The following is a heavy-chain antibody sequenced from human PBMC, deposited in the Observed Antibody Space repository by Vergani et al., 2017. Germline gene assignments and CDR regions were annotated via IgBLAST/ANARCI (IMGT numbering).Heavy chain of an antibody. V-gene: IGHV4-34*01. D-gene: IGHD2-2*01. CDR3: ARGLAPYCSSTSCYPKRWFDP. J-gene: IGHJ5*02. CDR2: INHSGST. CDR1: GGSFSGYY. Sequence: QVQLQQWGAGLLKPSETLSLTCAVYGGSFSGYYWSWIRQPPGKGLEWIGEINHSGSTNYNPSLKSRVTISVDTSKNQFSLKLSSVTAADTAVYYCARGLAPYCSSTSCYPKRWFDPWGQGTLVTVSS.